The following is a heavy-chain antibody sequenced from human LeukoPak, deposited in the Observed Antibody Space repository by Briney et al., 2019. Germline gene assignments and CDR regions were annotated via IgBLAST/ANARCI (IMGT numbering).Heavy chain of an antibody. CDR2: ISSSSSYI. V-gene: IGHV3-21*01. CDR1: GFTFSSYS. D-gene: IGHD4-17*01. CDR3: ARFYGDYRDY. J-gene: IGHJ4*02. Sequence: GGSLRLSCAAPGFTFSSYSMNWVRQAPGKGLEWVSSISSSSSYIYYADSVKGRLTISRDNAKNSLYLQMNSLRAEDTAVYYCARFYGDYRDYWGQGTLVTVSS.